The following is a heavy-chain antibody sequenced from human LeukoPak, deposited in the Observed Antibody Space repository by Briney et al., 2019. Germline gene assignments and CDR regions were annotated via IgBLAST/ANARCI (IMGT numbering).Heavy chain of an antibody. D-gene: IGHD3-22*01. CDR3: ARSKSGTYYYDSSGYGNAFDI. CDR2: IYYSRST. CDR1: GGSIRSYY. V-gene: IGHV4-59*01. Sequence: SETLSLTCTVSGGSIRSYYWSWIRQPPGKGLEWIGYIYYSRSTNYNPSLKSRVTISVDTSKNQFSLKLSSVTAADTAVYYCARSKSGTYYYDSSGYGNAFDIWGQGTMVTVSS. J-gene: IGHJ3*02.